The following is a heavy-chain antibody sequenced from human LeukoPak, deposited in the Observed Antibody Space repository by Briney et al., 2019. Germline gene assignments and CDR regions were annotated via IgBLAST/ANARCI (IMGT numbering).Heavy chain of an antibody. CDR2: INHSGST. J-gene: IGHJ5*02. CDR1: GGSFSGYY. Sequence: SETLSLTCAVYGGSFSGYYWSWIRQPPGKGLEWIGEINHSGSTNYNPSLKSRVTISVDTSKNQFSLKLSSVTAAGTAVYYWARGIDGPVMGVSPFDPWGQGTLVTVSS. D-gene: IGHD3/OR15-3a*01. CDR3: ARGIDGPVMGVSPFDP. V-gene: IGHV4-34*01.